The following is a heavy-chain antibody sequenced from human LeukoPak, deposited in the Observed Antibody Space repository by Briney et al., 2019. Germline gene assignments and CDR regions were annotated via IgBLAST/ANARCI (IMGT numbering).Heavy chain of an antibody. CDR1: GYTFTGYY. J-gene: IGHJ4*02. D-gene: IGHD1-26*01. CDR3: AKDPIFSGSYGVFDS. V-gene: IGHV1-2*04. CDR2: INPNSGGT. Sequence: ASVKVSCKASGYTFTGYYMHWVRQAPGQGLEWMGWINPNSGGTNYAQKFQGWVTMTRDTSISTAYMELSRLRSDDTAVYYCAKDPIFSGSYGVFDSWGQGTLVTVSS.